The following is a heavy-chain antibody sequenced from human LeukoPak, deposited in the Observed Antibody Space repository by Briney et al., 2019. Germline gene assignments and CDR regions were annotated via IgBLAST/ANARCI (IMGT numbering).Heavy chain of an antibody. V-gene: IGHV4-59*08. CDR3: ARHLSNYGSGSFSFDP. D-gene: IGHD3-10*01. CDR1: GGSISSYY. J-gene: IGHJ5*02. CDR2: IYYSGST. Sequence: PSETLSLTCTVSGGSISSYYWSWIRQPPGKGLEWIGYIYYSGSTNYNPSLKSRVTISVDTSKNQFSLELSSVTAADTAVYYCARHLSNYGSGSFSFDPWGQGTLVTVSS.